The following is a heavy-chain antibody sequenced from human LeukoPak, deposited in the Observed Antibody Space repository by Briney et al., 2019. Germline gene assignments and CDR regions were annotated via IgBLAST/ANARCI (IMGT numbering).Heavy chain of an antibody. J-gene: IGHJ4*02. Sequence: ASVKVSCKASGYTFTGYYMHWVRQAPGQGLEWMGWINPNSGGTNYAQKFRGRVTMTRDTSISTAYMELSRLRSDDTAVYYCARDSEAAGTRFDYWGQGTLVTVSS. CDR1: GYTFTGYY. V-gene: IGHV1-2*02. D-gene: IGHD6-13*01. CDR3: ARDSEAAGTRFDY. CDR2: INPNSGGT.